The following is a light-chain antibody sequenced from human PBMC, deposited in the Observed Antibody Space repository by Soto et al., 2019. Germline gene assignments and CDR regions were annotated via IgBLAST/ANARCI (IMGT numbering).Light chain of an antibody. V-gene: IGKV3-15*01. CDR3: QQYSNRPPWT. CDR2: GAS. CDR1: QSVSSN. Sequence: EIVLTQSPATLSVSPGERATLSFRASQSVSSNLAWYQQKPGQAPRLLIYGASTRATGIPARFSGSGSGTEFTLTISRLQSEDFAVYYCQQYSNRPPWTFGQGTKVDIK. J-gene: IGKJ1*01.